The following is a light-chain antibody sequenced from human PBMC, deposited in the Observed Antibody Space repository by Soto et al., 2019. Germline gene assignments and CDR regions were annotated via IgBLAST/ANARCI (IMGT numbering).Light chain of an antibody. CDR1: SSDVGAYNY. V-gene: IGLV2-14*01. J-gene: IGLJ1*01. CDR2: EVT. CDR3: NSYTSSSTYV. Sequence: QSALTQPASVSGSPGQSITISCTGTSSDVGAYNYVSWYQHHPGKAPNLLIYEVTNRPSGVSNRFSGSKSGNTASLTISGLQAEDEADYYCNSYTSSSTYVFGTGTKVTVL.